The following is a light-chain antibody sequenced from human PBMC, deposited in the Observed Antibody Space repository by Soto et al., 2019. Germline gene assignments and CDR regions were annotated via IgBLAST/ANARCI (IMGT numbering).Light chain of an antibody. CDR2: AAS. V-gene: IGKV3-15*01. CDR3: QQYNNWPRGFT. CDR1: HSVGNN. Sequence: EIVMTQSPATLSVSPGERASLSCRASHSVGNNLAWYQQKPGQAPSLLIYAASTRATGIPARFSGSGSGTEFTLTIGSLQSEDSAFYYCQQYNNWPRGFTFGPGTKVDVK. J-gene: IGKJ3*01.